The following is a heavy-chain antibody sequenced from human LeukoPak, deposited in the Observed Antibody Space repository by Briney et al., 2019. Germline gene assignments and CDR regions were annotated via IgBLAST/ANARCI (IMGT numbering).Heavy chain of an antibody. J-gene: IGHJ3*02. CDR3: ARLMWSSSDAFDI. CDR2: IYYSGST. Sequence: SETLSLTCTVSGGSISSYYWSWIRQPPGKGLEWIGYIYYSGSTNYNPSLKSQVTISVDTSKNQFSLKLSSVTAADTAVYYCARLMWSSSDAFDIWGQGTMVTVSS. D-gene: IGHD1-26*01. V-gene: IGHV4-59*08. CDR1: GGSISSYY.